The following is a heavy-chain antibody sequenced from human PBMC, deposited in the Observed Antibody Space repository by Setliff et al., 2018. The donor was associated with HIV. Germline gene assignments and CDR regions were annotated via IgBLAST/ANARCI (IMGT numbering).Heavy chain of an antibody. V-gene: IGHV1-18*04. J-gene: IGHJ3*01. D-gene: IGHD1-26*01. CDR2: LSPNTGNT. Sequence: ASVKVSCKASGYTFTDYFMHWVRQAPGQGLEWMGWLSPNTGNTNYAQKFHDRVSMTTDSSTSTGYMELTSLRSDDTAVYYCARRRRSSDDSFDFWGQGTLVTVS. CDR1: GYTFTDYF. CDR3: ARRRRSSDDSFDF.